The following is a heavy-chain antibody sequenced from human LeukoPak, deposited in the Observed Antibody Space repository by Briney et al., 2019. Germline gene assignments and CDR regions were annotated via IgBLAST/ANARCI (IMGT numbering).Heavy chain of an antibody. J-gene: IGHJ4*02. CDR1: GGSISSGGYY. CDR3: ARGYSYGTKQFDY. D-gene: IGHD5-18*01. Sequence: PSQTLFLTCTVSGGSISSGGYYWSWIRQHPGKGLEWIGYIYYSGSTYYNPSLKSRVTISVDTSKNQFSLKLSSVTAADTAVYYCARGYSYGTKQFDYWGQGTLVTVSS. CDR2: IYYSGST. V-gene: IGHV4-31*03.